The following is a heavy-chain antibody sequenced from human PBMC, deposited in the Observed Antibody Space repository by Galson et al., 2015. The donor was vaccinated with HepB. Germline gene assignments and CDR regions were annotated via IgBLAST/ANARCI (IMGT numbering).Heavy chain of an antibody. CDR2: TYYRSKWYN. CDR1: GDSVSSNSAA. Sequence: CAISGDSVSSNSAAWNWIRQSPSRGLEWLGRTYYRSKWYNDYAVSVKSRITINPDTSKNQFSLQLNSVTPEDTAVYYCARGRTPRGPWGMDVWGQGTTVTVSS. V-gene: IGHV6-1*01. D-gene: IGHD1-14*01. J-gene: IGHJ6*02. CDR3: ARGRTPRGPWGMDV.